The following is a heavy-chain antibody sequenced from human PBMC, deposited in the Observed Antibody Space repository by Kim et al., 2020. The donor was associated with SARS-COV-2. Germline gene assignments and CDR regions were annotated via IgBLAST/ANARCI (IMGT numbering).Heavy chain of an antibody. V-gene: IGHV4-61*01. CDR3: ARDATPVRTGMDV. J-gene: IGHJ6*02. D-gene: IGHD3-16*02. CDR1: GGSVSSGSYY. CDR2: IYYSGST. Sequence: SETLSLTCTVSGGSVSSGSYYWSWIRQPPGKGLEWIGYIYYSGSTNYNPSLKSRVTISVDTSKNQFSLKLSSVTAADTAVYYCARDATPVRTGMDVWGQGTTVTVSS.